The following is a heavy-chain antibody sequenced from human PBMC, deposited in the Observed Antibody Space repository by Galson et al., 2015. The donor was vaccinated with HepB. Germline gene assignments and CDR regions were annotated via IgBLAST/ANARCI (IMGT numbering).Heavy chain of an antibody. CDR3: ATYYSGDY. V-gene: IGHV3-53*01. D-gene: IGHD4-11*01. J-gene: IGHJ4*02. CDR1: GLTVSSNY. CDR2: IHRGGST. Sequence: SLRLSCAASGLTVSSNYMSWVRQAPGKGLEWVSVIHRGGSTYYADSVKGRFTISRDYSKNTLYLQMNSLRAEDTAVYYCATYYSGDYWGQGTLVTVSS.